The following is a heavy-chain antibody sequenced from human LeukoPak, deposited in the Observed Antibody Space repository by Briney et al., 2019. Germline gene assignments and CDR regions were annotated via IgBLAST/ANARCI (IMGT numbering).Heavy chain of an antibody. Sequence: GGSLRLSCAASGFTFSSYAMSWVRQAPGKGLEWVSAISGSGGSTYYADSVKGRFTISRDNSKNTLYLQMNSLRAEDTAVYYCAKWDIVVVPAAMNRLDYWGQGTLVTVSS. CDR3: AKWDIVVVPAAMNRLDY. J-gene: IGHJ4*02. V-gene: IGHV3-23*01. D-gene: IGHD2-2*01. CDR1: GFTFSSYA. CDR2: ISGSGGST.